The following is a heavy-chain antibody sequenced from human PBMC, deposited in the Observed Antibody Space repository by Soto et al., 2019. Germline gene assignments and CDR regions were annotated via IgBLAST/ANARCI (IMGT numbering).Heavy chain of an antibody. V-gene: IGHV4-34*01. J-gene: IGHJ5*02. D-gene: IGHD6-13*01. CDR3: ARIPGYSRRSGGWFDH. Sequence: SETLSLTCAVYGGSFSGYYWSWIRQPPGKGLEWIGEINHSGSTNYNPSLKSRVTISVDTSKNQFSLKLSSVTAADTAVYYCARIPGYSRRSGGWFDHWGQGTLVTVSS. CDR1: GGSFSGYY. CDR2: INHSGST.